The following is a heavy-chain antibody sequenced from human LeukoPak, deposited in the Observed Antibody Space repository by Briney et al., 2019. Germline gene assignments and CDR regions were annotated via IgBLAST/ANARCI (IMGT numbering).Heavy chain of an antibody. CDR2: INYSGST. Sequence: PSETLSLTCTASGGSISSYYWSWIRQPPGKGLEWIGYINYSGSTNYNPSLKSRLTISVDTSKNQFSLKLSSVTAADTAVYYCARGIALYDFWSGSSPYYMDVWGKGTTVTVSS. D-gene: IGHD3-3*01. CDR3: ARGIALYDFWSGSSPYYMDV. CDR1: GGSISSYY. J-gene: IGHJ6*03. V-gene: IGHV4-59*01.